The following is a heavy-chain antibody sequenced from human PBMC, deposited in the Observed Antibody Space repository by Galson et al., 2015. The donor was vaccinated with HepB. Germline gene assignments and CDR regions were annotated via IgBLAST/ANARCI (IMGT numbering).Heavy chain of an antibody. CDR2: ISGNGGST. V-gene: IGHV3-23*01. CDR1: GFTFSSYP. J-gene: IGHJ4*02. D-gene: IGHD4-23*01. Sequence: SLRLSCAASGFTFSSYPMTWVRLAPGKGLEWVSAISGNGGSTFYADSVKGRFTISRDNSKNTLYLQMDSLRAEETAVYYCAKASRDGNYYFDCWGQGTLVTVSS. CDR3: AKASRDGNYYFDC.